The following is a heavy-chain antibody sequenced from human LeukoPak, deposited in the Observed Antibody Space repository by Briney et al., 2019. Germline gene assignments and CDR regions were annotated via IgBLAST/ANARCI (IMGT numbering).Heavy chain of an antibody. V-gene: IGHV3-30-3*01. Sequence: GGSLRLSCAASGFTFSSYAMHWVRQAPGKGLEWVAVISYDGSNKYYADSVKGRFTISRDNSKNTLYLQMNSLRAEDTAVYYCASSTGGDIVVVPAALGAYYFDYWGQGTLVTVSS. CDR3: ASSTGGDIVVVPAALGAYYFDY. CDR2: ISYDGSNK. J-gene: IGHJ4*02. D-gene: IGHD2-2*01. CDR1: GFTFSSYA.